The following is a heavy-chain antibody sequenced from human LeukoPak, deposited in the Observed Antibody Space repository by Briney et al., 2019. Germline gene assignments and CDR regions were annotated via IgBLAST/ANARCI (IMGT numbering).Heavy chain of an antibody. D-gene: IGHD3-10*01. J-gene: IGHJ3*02. CDR1: GGSISSGSYY. CDR3: AKADPGGVNYYGSEPLDAFDI. CDR2: IYTSGST. Sequence: PSETLSLTCTVSGGSISSGSYYWSWIRQPAGKGLEWIGRIYTSGSTNYNPSLKSRVIISVDTSKNQFSLKLSSVTAADRAVYYCAKADPGGVNYYGSEPLDAFDIWGQGTMVTVSS. V-gene: IGHV4-61*02.